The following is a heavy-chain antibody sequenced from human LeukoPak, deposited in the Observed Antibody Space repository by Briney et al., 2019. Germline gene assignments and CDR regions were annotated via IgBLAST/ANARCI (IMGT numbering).Heavy chain of an antibody. CDR3: TRPLSGWPL. Sequence: GGSLKLSCAASGFTFSGSAMHWVRQASGKGLEWVGRIRSKANSYAAVYAASVQGRFTISRDDSKNTAYLQMNSLKTEDTAVYYCTRPLSGWPLWGQGTLVTVSS. CDR2: IRSKANSYAA. D-gene: IGHD6-19*01. V-gene: IGHV3-73*01. J-gene: IGHJ4*02. CDR1: GFTFSGSA.